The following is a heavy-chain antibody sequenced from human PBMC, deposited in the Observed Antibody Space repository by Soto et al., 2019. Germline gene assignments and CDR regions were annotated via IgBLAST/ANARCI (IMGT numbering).Heavy chain of an antibody. CDR1: GFTFSSYS. CDR3: ARGRGAAGTDSVQYYGMDV. D-gene: IGHD6-13*01. J-gene: IGHJ6*02. Sequence: EVQLVESGGGLVKPGGSLRLSCAASGFTFSSYSMNWVRQAPGKGLEWVSSISSSSSYIYYAASVQGRFTISRDNAKTALYLQMNSLRAEDTAVYYCARGRGAAGTDSVQYYGMDVWGQGTTVTVSS. CDR2: ISSSSSYI. V-gene: IGHV3-21*01.